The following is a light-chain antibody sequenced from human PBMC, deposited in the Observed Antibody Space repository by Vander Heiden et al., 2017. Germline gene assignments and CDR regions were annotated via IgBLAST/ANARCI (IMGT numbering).Light chain of an antibody. J-gene: IGLJ3*02. CDR2: TTN. CDR1: SGSVSTDNY. V-gene: IGLV8-61*01. Sequence: QTVVTQEPSFPVSPGGTVTPTCALSSGSVSTDNYPRWYQQTPGQAPRTLIYTTNARSSGVPDRFSGSILGNKAALTITGAQTEDECDYYCALNVGSGIWVFGGGTKLTVL. CDR3: ALNVGSGIWV.